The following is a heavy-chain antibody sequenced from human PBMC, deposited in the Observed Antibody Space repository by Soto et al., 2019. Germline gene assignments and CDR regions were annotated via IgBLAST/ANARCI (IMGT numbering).Heavy chain of an antibody. CDR3: ARDGNDSSGGMDV. Sequence: ASVKVSCKASGYTFTGYYMHWVRQAPGQGLEWMGWINPNSGGTNYAQKFQGWVTMTRDTSISTAYMELSRLRSDDTAVYYCARDGNDSSGGMDVCGQGTTVTAP. J-gene: IGHJ6*02. V-gene: IGHV1-2*04. CDR2: INPNSGGT. CDR1: GYTFTGYY. D-gene: IGHD3-22*01.